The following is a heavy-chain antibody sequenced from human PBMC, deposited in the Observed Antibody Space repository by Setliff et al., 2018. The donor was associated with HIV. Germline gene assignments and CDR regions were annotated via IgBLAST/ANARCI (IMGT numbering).Heavy chain of an antibody. D-gene: IGHD5-18*01. CDR2: VFHSGST. Sequence: PSETLSLTCAVSGYSISSGYYWGWIRQPPGKGLEWIGSVFHSGSTYYNPSLKSRVTMSVDTSKNQFSLKLSPVTAADTAVYYCARDAERGYSYGYDYWGQGTQVTVSS. CDR1: GYSISSGYY. J-gene: IGHJ4*02. V-gene: IGHV4-38-2*02. CDR3: ARDAERGYSYGYDY.